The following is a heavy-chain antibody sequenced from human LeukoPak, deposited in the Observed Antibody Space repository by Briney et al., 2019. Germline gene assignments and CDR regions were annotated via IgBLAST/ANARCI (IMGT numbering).Heavy chain of an antibody. V-gene: IGHV4-59*08. Sequence: SETLSLTCTVSGGSITSDYWSWIRQPPGKGLEWIGYISYSGSTSYDPSLKSRVTISGDSSKKQFSLKLSSVTAADTAVYYCARFYYDSRGYWYYFDSWGQGTLVTVSS. J-gene: IGHJ4*02. CDR3: ARFYYDSRGYWYYFDS. D-gene: IGHD3-22*01. CDR2: ISYSGST. CDR1: GGSITSDY.